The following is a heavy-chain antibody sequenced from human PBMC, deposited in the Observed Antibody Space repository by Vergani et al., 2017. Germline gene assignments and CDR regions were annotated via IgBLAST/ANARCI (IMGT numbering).Heavy chain of an antibody. J-gene: IGHJ5*02. CDR1: GGSISSGDYY. CDR3: ARAPFDFWSGYYEGWFDP. Sequence: QVQLQESGPGLVKPSQTLSLTCTVSGGSISSGDYYWSWIRQPPGKGLEWIGYIYDSGSTYYNPSLKGRVTISVHTSKNQFSLKLSSVTAADTAVYYCARAPFDFWSGYYEGWFDPWGQGTLVTVSS. D-gene: IGHD3-3*01. V-gene: IGHV4-30-4*01. CDR2: IYDSGST.